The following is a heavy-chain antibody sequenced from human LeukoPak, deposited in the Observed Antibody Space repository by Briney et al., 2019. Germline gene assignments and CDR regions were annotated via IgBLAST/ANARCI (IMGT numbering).Heavy chain of an antibody. Sequence: GGSLRLSCAASGFTFSDAWMSWVRQAPGKGLEWVARVKTEDDGGTEDYAAPVKGRFTISRDDSKSTLYLQMNSLKIEDTAVYYCTTAKVGYWGQGTLVTVSS. CDR1: GFTFSDAW. J-gene: IGHJ4*02. CDR2: VKTEDDGGTE. D-gene: IGHD1-26*01. V-gene: IGHV3-15*01. CDR3: TTAKVGY.